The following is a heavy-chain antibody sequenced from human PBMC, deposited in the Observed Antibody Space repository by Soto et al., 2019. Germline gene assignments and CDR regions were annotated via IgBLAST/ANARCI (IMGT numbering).Heavy chain of an antibody. CDR3: TRVYHLTTAYFDWYESDYMDV. J-gene: IGHJ6*03. Sequence: QVQLQESGPGLGKPSQTLSLTCTVSGGSISSGGYYWGWIRQHPGKGLEWIGYIYYSGITYYNPSLKRRVTISVDTSKNQVSLKLSSVTDPDTAVYYCTRVYHLTTAYFDWYESDYMDVWGKGTPVTVSS. V-gene: IGHV4-31*03. CDR1: GGSISSGGYY. CDR2: IYYSGIT. D-gene: IGHD3-9*01.